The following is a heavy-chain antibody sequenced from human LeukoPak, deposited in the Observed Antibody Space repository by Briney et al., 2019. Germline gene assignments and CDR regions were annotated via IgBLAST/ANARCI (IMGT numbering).Heavy chain of an antibody. J-gene: IGHJ6*03. CDR3: ARVDRYHYYLDV. V-gene: IGHV1-69*16. CDR1: GGTFSSYS. Sequence: ASVKVSCKASGGTFSSYSITWVRQAPGQGLEWMGGIMPLLNTANYAQQFQGRATITTDESTSTAYMELSSLRFEDTAMYYCARVDRYHYYLDVWGKGTTVTVSS. CDR2: IMPLLNTA.